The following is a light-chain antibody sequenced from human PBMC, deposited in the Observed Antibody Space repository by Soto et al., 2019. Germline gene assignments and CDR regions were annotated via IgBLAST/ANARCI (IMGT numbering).Light chain of an antibody. CDR2: KAS. CDR3: HQYHSFFNYT. Sequence: DIPMTQSPSTLSASVGDRVTITCRASHSISAWLAWYQQKPGKAPKLLIYKASTLDSGVPSRLSGSGAGTEFTLTISSLQPDDFATYYCHQYHSFFNYTFGQGTKLEIK. CDR1: HSISAW. V-gene: IGKV1-5*03. J-gene: IGKJ2*01.